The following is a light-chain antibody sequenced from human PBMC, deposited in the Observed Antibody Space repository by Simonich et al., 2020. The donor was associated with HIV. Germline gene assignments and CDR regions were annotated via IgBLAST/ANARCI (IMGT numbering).Light chain of an antibody. CDR2: LNSDGSH. CDR3: QTWGTGTNWV. CDR1: SGHSSYD. Sequence: QLVLTQSPSASASLGASVKLTCTLSSGHSSYDITWHQQQPEKGPRFLMKLNSDGSHSKGDGISDRCSGSSSGAERYLTSSSLQSEDEADYYCQTWGTGTNWVFGGGTKLTVL. V-gene: IGLV4-69*01. J-gene: IGLJ3*02.